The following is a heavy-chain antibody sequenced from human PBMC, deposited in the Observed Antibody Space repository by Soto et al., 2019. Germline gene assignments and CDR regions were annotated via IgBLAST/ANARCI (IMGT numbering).Heavy chain of an antibody. J-gene: IGHJ5*01. CDR2: IYYSGST. CDR3: ARGGREYGSSWYLARFDS. D-gene: IGHD6-13*01. Sequence: QVQLQESGPGLVKPSQTLSLTCTVSGGSISSGDYYWSWIRQPPGKGLERIGYIYYSGSTYYNPSLKSRVTISVDTSKNQFSLKLSSVTAADTAVYYCARGGREYGSSWYLARFDSWGQGTLVTVSS. CDR1: GGSISSGDYY. V-gene: IGHV4-30-4*01.